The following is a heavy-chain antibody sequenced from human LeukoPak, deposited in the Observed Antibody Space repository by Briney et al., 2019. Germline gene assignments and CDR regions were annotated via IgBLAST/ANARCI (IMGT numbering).Heavy chain of an antibody. V-gene: IGHV3-23*01. Sequence: GGSLTLSCAASGFTFRSYGMNWVRQAPGKGLEWVSGIGGRDGFTTYYTSSVKGRFTIYRDNSKNTLYLQMNSLRAEDTAVYYCAKDLGWIHFPYWGQGTLVTVSS. CDR2: IGGRDGFTT. CDR1: GFTFRSYG. CDR3: AKDLGWIHFPY. J-gene: IGHJ4*02. D-gene: IGHD5-18*01.